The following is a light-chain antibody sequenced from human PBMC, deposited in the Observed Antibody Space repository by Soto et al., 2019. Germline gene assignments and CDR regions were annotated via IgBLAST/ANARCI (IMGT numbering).Light chain of an antibody. J-gene: IGLJ1*01. CDR3: QSYDSSLSAYYV. CDR1: SSNIGAGYD. Sequence: QSVLTQSPSVSGAPGQRVTISCTGSSSNIGAGYDVHWYQQLPGTAPKLLIYGNSNRPSGVPDRFSGSKSGTSASLAITGLQAEDEADYYCQSYDSSLSAYYVFGTGTNVTVL. V-gene: IGLV1-40*01. CDR2: GNS.